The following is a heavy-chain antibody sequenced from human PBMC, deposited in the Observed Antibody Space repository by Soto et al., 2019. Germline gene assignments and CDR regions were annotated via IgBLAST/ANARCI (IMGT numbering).Heavy chain of an antibody. CDR3: ARRSYSSSSSVDWFDP. D-gene: IGHD6-6*01. CDR1: GGSISSSSYY. V-gene: IGHV4-39*01. J-gene: IGHJ5*02. Sequence: QLQLQESGPGLVKPSETLSLTCTVSGGSISSSSYYWGWIRQPPGKGLEWIGSIYYSGSTYYNPSLKGRVTISVDTSKNQFSLKLSSVTAADTAVYYCARRSYSSSSSVDWFDPWDQGTLVTVSS. CDR2: IYYSGST.